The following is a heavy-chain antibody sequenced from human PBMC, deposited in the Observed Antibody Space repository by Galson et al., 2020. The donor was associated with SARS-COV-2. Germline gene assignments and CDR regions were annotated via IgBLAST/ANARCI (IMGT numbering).Heavy chain of an antibody. D-gene: IGHD3-22*01. V-gene: IGHV3-15*01. CDR3: TTVIHYYDSSGYPNDAFDI. Sequence: GESLKISCASSGFTFSNAWMSWVRQAPGKGLEWVGRIKSKTDGRTTDYAAPVKGRFTISRDDSKNTLYLQMNSLKTEDTAVYYCTTVIHYYDSSGYPNDAFDIWGQGTMVTVSS. CDR1: GFTFSNAW. J-gene: IGHJ3*02. CDR2: IKSKTDGRTT.